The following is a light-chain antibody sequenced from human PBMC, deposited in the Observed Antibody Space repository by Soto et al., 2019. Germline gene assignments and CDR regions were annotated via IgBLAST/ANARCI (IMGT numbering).Light chain of an antibody. V-gene: IGKV1-33*01. J-gene: IGKJ1*01. Sequence: DIQMTQSPSSLSASVGDRVTITCHASQDISNYLNWSQQKPGKAPKLLIYDASNLETGVPSRFSGSGSGTDFTFTISSLQPEDIATYYCQQYDNLPLAFGQGTKVEIK. CDR3: QQYDNLPLA. CDR2: DAS. CDR1: QDISNY.